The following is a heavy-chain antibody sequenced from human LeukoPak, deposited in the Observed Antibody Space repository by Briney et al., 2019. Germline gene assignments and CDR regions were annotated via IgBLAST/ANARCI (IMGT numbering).Heavy chain of an antibody. J-gene: IGHJ4*02. CDR2: ISSSSSYI. CDR1: GFSFSSYS. D-gene: IGHD4-17*01. CDR3: ARDGDSDNIDF. V-gene: IGHV3-21*01. Sequence: GGSLRLSCAASGFSFSSYSMNWVRQALGKGLEWVSFISSSSSYIYYADSVKGRFTISRDNAKNSLFLQMNSLRAEDTAVYYCARDGDSDNIDFWGQGTLVTVSS.